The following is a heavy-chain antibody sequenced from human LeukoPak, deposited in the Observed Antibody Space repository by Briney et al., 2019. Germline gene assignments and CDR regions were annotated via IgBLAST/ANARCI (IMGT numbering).Heavy chain of an antibody. D-gene: IGHD3-22*01. CDR1: GFTFSSYG. Sequence: GGSLRLSCAASGFTFSSYGMSWVRQAPGKGLEWVSAISGSGGSTYYADSVKGRFTISRDNSKNTLYLQMNSLRAEDTAVYYCAEPTGFHFFDSSGYYSPFESWGQGTLVTVSS. CDR3: AEPTGFHFFDSSGYYSPFES. J-gene: IGHJ4*02. CDR2: ISGSGGST. V-gene: IGHV3-23*01.